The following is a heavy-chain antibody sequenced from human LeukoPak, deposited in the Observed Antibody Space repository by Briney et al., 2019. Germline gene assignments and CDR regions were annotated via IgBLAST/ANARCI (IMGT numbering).Heavy chain of an antibody. CDR3: AREDESSGYYFDY. J-gene: IGHJ4*02. CDR2: IYYSGST. Sequence: PAETLTLPCTVSGDPISSYYWSWIRQPPGKGLEWVGYIYYSGSTNYNPSLKSRVTISVDTSKNQFSLKLSSVTAADTAVYYCAREDESSGYYFDYWGQGTLVTVSS. D-gene: IGHD3-22*01. V-gene: IGHV4-59*01. CDR1: GDPISSYY.